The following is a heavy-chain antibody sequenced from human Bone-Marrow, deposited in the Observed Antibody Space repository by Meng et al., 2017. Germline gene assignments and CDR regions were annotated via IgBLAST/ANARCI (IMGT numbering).Heavy chain of an antibody. V-gene: IGHV3-23*01. Sequence: GGSLRLSCAASGFTVSHNYISWVRQAPGKGLEWVSSISISGDKILYADAVKGRFTISRDNSKNTMYLQMDSLRAEDTAVYYCAQEIRPNDYWGQGTLVTVSS. D-gene: IGHD4-17*01. CDR2: ISISGDKI. J-gene: IGHJ4*02. CDR3: AQEIRPNDY. CDR1: GFTVSHNY.